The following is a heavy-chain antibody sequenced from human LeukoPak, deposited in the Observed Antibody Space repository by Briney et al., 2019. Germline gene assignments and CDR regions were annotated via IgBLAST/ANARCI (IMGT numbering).Heavy chain of an antibody. CDR3: AKDLRYYYDSSGLDYFDY. Sequence: GGSLRLSCAASGFTFSSYGMHWVRQAPGKGLEWVAFIRYDGSNKYYADSVKGRFTISRDNSKNTLYLQMNSLGAEDTAVYYCAKDLRYYYDSSGLDYFDYWGQGTLVTVSS. CDR2: IRYDGSNK. D-gene: IGHD3-22*01. J-gene: IGHJ4*02. V-gene: IGHV3-30*02. CDR1: GFTFSSYG.